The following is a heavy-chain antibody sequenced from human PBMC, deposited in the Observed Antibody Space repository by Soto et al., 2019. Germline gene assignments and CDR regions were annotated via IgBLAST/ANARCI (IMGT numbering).Heavy chain of an antibody. J-gene: IGHJ4*02. CDR3: AKLYKWLVPGDDY. V-gene: IGHV3-7*01. D-gene: IGHD6-19*01. Sequence: EGQLVESGGGLVQPGGSLRLSCAASGFTVSSYWMSWVRQAPGKGLEWVANIKPDGSEKYYVDSVKGRFTISRDNAKNSLYLQMNSLRAEDTAVYYCAKLYKWLVPGDDYWGQGSLVTVSS. CDR2: IKPDGSEK. CDR1: GFTVSSYW.